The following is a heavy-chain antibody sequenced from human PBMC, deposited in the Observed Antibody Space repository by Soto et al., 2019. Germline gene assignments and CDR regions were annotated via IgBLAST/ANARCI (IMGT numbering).Heavy chain of an antibody. J-gene: IGHJ5*02. D-gene: IGHD6-19*01. CDR2: SGST. Sequence: SETLSLTCTVPGGYVSSYYWSWIRQPPGKGLEWIGYSGSTNYNPSLKSRVTISVDTSKNQFSLNLSSVTAADTAVYYCARLSAGWLDPWGQGTLVTVSS. V-gene: IGHV4-59*02. CDR3: ARLSAGWLDP. CDR1: GGYVSSYY.